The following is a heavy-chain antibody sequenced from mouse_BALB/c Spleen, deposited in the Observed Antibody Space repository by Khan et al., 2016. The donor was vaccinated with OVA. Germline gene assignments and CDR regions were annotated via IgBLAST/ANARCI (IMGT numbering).Heavy chain of an antibody. CDR3: ARSNYGPFAY. CDR2: ISSGGDNT. J-gene: IGHJ3*01. V-gene: IGHV5-9*03. D-gene: IGHD1-1*02. Sequence: EVELVESGGGLVKPGGSLKLSCAASGFTFSSFTMSWVRQTPEKRLEWVASISSGGDNTYYPASVKGRFPISRANAKNNLYLQMSSLRSEETALYYGARSNYGPFAYWGQGTLVTVSA. CDR1: GFTFSSFT.